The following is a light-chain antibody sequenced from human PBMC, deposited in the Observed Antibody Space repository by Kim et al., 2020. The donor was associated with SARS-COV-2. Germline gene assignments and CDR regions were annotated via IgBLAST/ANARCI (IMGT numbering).Light chain of an antibody. J-gene: IGLJ2*01. V-gene: IGLV1-47*02. CDR1: SSNIGSNY. CDR2: SNN. Sequence: GQRVTNSCSGSSSNIGSNYVYWYQQLPGTAPKLLIYSNNQRPSGVPDRFSGSKSGTSASLAISGLRSEDEADYYCAAWDDSLSGPVFGGGTQLTVL. CDR3: AAWDDSLSGPV.